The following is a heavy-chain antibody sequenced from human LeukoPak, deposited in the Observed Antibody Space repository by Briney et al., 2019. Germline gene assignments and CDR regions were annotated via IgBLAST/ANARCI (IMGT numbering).Heavy chain of an antibody. CDR2: IYYSGST. V-gene: IGHV4-31*03. J-gene: IGHJ5*02. CDR1: GGSISSGGYY. Sequence: PSETLPLTCTVSGGSISSGGYYWSWLRQHPGKGLEWIGYIYYSGSTYYNPSLKSRVTISVDTSKNQFSLKLSSVTAADTAVYYCGRQGGTGWFDPWGQGTLVTVSS. D-gene: IGHD1-1*01. CDR3: GRQGGTGWFDP.